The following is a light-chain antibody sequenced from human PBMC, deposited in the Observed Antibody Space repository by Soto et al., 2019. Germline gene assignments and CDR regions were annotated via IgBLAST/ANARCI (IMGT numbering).Light chain of an antibody. CDR3: QQYGSSPGT. CDR2: GAS. V-gene: IGKV3-20*01. CDR1: QSVSNNY. Sequence: IVLTQSPGTLSLSPGERATLSCRASQSVSNNYLAWYQQKPGQAPRLLIYGASTRATGIPARFSGSGSGTDFTLTISRLEAEDFAVYYCQQYGSSPGTFGQGTKVDIK. J-gene: IGKJ1*01.